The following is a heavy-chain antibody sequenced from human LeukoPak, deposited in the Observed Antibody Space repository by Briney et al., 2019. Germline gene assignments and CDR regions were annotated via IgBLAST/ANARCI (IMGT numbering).Heavy chain of an antibody. V-gene: IGHV5-10-1*01. CDR2: IDPSDSYT. J-gene: IGHJ4*02. D-gene: IGHD6-13*01. CDR1: GYSFTNYW. CDR3: ARQSSSWYQDY. Sequence: PGGSLRLSCKGSGYSFTNYWISWVRQMPGKGLEWMGSIDPSDSYTKYSPSFQGHVTISADKSISTAYVRWSSLKASDTAMYYCARQSSSWYQDYWGQGTLVTVSS.